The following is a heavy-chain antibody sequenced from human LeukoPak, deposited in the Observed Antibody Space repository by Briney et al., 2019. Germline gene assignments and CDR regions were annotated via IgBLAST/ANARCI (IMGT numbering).Heavy chain of an antibody. CDR3: AKKKTDYSYPSSFDY. CDR1: GFTFSNYW. CDR2: IKQDASEK. Sequence: PGGSLRLSCAGSGFTFSNYWMTWVRQAPGKGLEWVANIKQDASEKYYVDSVKGRFTISRDNAKNSLYLQMNSLRAEDTAVYYCAKKKTDYSYPSSFDYWGQGTLVTVSS. J-gene: IGHJ4*02. D-gene: IGHD4-11*01. V-gene: IGHV3-7*01.